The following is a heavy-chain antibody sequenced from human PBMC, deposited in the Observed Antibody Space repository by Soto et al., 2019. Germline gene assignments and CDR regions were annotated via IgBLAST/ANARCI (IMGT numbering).Heavy chain of an antibody. J-gene: IGHJ4*02. D-gene: IGHD6-19*01. Sequence: EVQLVESGGGLVQPGRSLRLSCAASGFTFDDYAMHWVRQAPGKGLEWVSGISWNSGSIGYADSVKGRFTISRDNAKNSLYLQMNSLRAEDTALYYCAKDHSSGWYAEPPNFDYWGQGTLVTVSS. CDR3: AKDHSSGWYAEPPNFDY. CDR2: ISWNSGSI. CDR1: GFTFDDYA. V-gene: IGHV3-9*01.